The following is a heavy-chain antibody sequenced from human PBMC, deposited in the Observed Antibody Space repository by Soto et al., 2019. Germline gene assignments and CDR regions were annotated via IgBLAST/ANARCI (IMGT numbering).Heavy chain of an antibody. CDR3: AHTYYDFWSGYYRTDYYMDV. D-gene: IGHD3-3*01. Sequence: SGPTLVNPTQTLTLTCTFSGFSLITSGVGVGWIRQPPGKALEWLALIYWDDDKRYSPSLKSRLTITKDTSKNQVVLTMTNMDPVDTATYYCAHTYYDFWSGYYRTDYYMDVWGTGTTVTVSS. V-gene: IGHV2-5*02. CDR1: GFSLITSGVG. CDR2: IYWDDDK. J-gene: IGHJ6*03.